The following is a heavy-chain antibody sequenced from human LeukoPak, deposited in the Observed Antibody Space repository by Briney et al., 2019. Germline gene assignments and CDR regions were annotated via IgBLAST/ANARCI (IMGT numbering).Heavy chain of an antibody. CDR1: GFLFRRYP. D-gene: IGHD3-3*01. V-gene: IGHV3-64D*09. Sequence: GGSLRLPCSAAGFLFRRYPEQRVRQAPGKGLEYVSAISSNGGTIYYADSVKGRFTISRDNSKNTVYLQMSSLRADDTGVYYCVKDRDLFGVVIDKPVAGSFDYWGQGTLVTVSS. CDR2: ISSNGGTI. CDR3: VKDRDLFGVVIDKPVAGSFDY. J-gene: IGHJ4*02.